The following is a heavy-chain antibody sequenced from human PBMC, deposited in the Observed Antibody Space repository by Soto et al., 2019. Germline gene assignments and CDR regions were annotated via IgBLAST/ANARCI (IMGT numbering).Heavy chain of an antibody. CDR3: HHTLCSGSFYY. CDR2: IYWDDDR. J-gene: IGHJ4*01. CDR1: GFSLLTSGMG. V-gene: IGHV2-5*02. D-gene: IGHD6-19*01. Sequence: QITLKESGPTLVKPTQTLTLTCTFSGFSLLTSGMGVAWIRQPPGKALQWLALIYWDDDRRYSQSLKNRLTIPNDTSTNQVVLTITNMYPVDTATQYCHHTLCSGSFYYWGQGTLVTLSS.